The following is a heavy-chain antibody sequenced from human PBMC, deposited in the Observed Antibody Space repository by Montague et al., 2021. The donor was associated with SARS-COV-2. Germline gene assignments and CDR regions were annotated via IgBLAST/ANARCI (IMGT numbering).Heavy chain of an antibody. J-gene: IGHJ6*02. V-gene: IGHV6-1*01. D-gene: IGHD6-13*01. CDR1: GDSVSSHSAA. Sequence: CAISGDSVSSHSAAWNWIRQSPSRGLEWLGGTYCRSKWYNDYAVSVKSRITINPDTSKNQFSLQLNSVTPEDTAVYYCASGRMVPYSSSWTTLYYYYGMDVWGQGTTVTVSS. CDR3: ASGRMVPYSSSWTTLYYYYGMDV. CDR2: TYCRSKWYN.